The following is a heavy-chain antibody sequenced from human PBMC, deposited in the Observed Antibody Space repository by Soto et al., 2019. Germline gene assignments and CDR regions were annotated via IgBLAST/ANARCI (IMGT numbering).Heavy chain of an antibody. CDR3: SRSPYFFRGPRDY. CDR2: IKQDGSEK. Sequence: PGGSLRLSCAASGFTFSRYWMSWVRQAPGKGLEWVANIKQDGSEKHYVDSVKGRITISRDNAKNSLHLQMSSLRAKYSTVYYCSRSPYFFRGPRDYWGQGTLVTVSS. CDR1: GFTFSRYW. D-gene: IGHD3-9*01. J-gene: IGHJ4*02. V-gene: IGHV3-7*03.